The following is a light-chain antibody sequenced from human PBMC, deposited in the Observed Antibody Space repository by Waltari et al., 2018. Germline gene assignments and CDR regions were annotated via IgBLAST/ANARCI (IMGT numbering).Light chain of an antibody. Sequence: QSALTQPASVSGSPGQSITISCPGTHSGIGASHLVSWYQQHPGKAPKLILYEDTKRPSGVSNRFSGSKSGNTASLTISGLQADDEGDYYCCSYAGLYVFATGTKVTVL. CDR2: EDT. CDR1: HSGIGASHL. V-gene: IGLV2-23*01. CDR3: CSYAGLYV. J-gene: IGLJ1*01.